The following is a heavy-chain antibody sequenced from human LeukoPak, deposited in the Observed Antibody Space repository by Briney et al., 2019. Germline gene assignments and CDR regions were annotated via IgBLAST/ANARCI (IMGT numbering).Heavy chain of an antibody. V-gene: IGHV3-33*01. CDR2: IWYDGSNK. CDR3: ARDLCYYYGMDV. J-gene: IGHJ6*02. CDR1: GFTFSSYG. Sequence: GGSLRLSCAASGFTFSSYGMHWVRQAPGKGLEWVAVIWYDGSNKYYADSVKGRFTISRDNSKNTLYLQMNSLRAEDTAVYYCARDLCYYYGMDVWGQGTTVTVSS.